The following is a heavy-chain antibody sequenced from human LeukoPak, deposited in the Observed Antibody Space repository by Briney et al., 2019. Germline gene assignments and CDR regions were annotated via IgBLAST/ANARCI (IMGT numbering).Heavy chain of an antibody. CDR3: ARTDRGYQYFAGHYKRPDY. V-gene: IGHV4-59*01. Sequence: SETLSLTCTVSGGSISSYYWSWIRQPPGKGLEWIGYIYYSGSTNYNPSLKSRVTISVDTSKNQFSLKLSSVTAADTAVYYCARTDRGYQYFAGHYKRPDYWGQGTLVTVSS. D-gene: IGHD3-22*01. CDR2: IYYSGST. CDR1: GGSISSYY. J-gene: IGHJ4*02.